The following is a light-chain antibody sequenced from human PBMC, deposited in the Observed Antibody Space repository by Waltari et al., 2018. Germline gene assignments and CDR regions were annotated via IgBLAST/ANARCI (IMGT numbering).Light chain of an antibody. CDR1: CPREYS. J-gene: IGLJ2*01. Sequence: SSELTQDPTVSVALGLTVHTTCQGDCPREYSPIWYQHKPGHAPRVVIFATEHRPSGNPDRFSGSSSGNTASLTISGAQAADEADYYCSSRDSSGPHLIFGGGTRLTVL. CDR2: ATE. CDR3: SSRDSSGPHLI. V-gene: IGLV3-19*01.